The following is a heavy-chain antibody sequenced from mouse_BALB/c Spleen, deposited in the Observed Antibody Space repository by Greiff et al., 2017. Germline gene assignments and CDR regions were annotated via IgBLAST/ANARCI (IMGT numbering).Heavy chain of an antibody. D-gene: IGHD1-1*01. V-gene: IGHV1-7*01. CDR2: INPSTGYT. Sequence: VQLVESGAELAKPGASVKMSCKASGYTFTSYWMHWVKQRPGQGLEWIGYINPSTGYTEYNQKFKDKATLTADKSSSTAYMQLSSLTSEDSAVYYCARDYYGSSLYYAMDYWGQGTSVTVSS. CDR3: ARDYYGSSLYYAMDY. CDR1: GYTFTSYW. J-gene: IGHJ4*01.